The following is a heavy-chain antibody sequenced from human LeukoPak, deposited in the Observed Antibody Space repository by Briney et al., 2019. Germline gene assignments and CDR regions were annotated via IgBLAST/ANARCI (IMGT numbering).Heavy chain of an antibody. CDR1: GYAFSSYD. Sequence: SVKVSCKTSGYAFSSYDINWVRQAPGQGLESMGWMNPNTGHTGSAEQFQGRVTMTRNTSISTAYMELSSLKSEDTATYYCARGRTDCNNGVCYSNYYYMDVWGKGTTATVSS. CDR2: MNPNTGHT. CDR3: ARGRTDCNNGVCYSNYYYMDV. J-gene: IGHJ6*03. D-gene: IGHD2-8*01. V-gene: IGHV1-8*01.